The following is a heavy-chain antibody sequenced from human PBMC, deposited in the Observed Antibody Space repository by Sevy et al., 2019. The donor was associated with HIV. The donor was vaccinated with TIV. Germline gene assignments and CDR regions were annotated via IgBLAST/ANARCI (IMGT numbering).Heavy chain of an antibody. J-gene: IGHJ6*03. CDR3: ARVVIATAGSPYYYYFMDV. D-gene: IGHD6-13*01. Sequence: SETLSLTCAVYGGSFSGYYRSWIRQPPGKGLEWIGEINHSGSTNYSPSLKTRVTISVDTSKNQFSLKLGSVTAADTAVYYCARVVIATAGSPYYYYFMDVWGKGTTVTVSS. CDR2: INHSGST. CDR1: GGSFSGYY. V-gene: IGHV4-34*01.